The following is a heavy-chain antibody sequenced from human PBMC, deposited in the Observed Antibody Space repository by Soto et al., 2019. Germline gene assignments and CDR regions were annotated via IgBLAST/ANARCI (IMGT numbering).Heavy chain of an antibody. J-gene: IGHJ3*02. CDR1: GYTFNSYG. Sequence: QVQLVQSGGEVKKSGASVKVSCKASGYTFNSYGISWVRQAPGQGLEWMGWIRVKNGNTNYAQNFQGRFTMTTDTSTSTAYMELRSLRSDDTAVYYCARGPTVGDIWGQGTMVTVSS. V-gene: IGHV1-18*01. CDR3: ARGPTVGDI. CDR2: IRVKNGNT. D-gene: IGHD2-21*02.